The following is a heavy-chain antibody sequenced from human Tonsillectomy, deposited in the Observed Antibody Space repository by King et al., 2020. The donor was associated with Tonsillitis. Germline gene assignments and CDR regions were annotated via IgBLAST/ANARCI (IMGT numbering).Heavy chain of an antibody. V-gene: IGHV4-34*01. D-gene: IGHD1-14*01. Sequence: VQLQQWGAGLLKPSETLSLTCAVYGASFSSYYWTYIRQPPGKGLEWIGEINHSGSTNYNPSLKSRVTISVDTSKNQFSLKLRSVTAADTAVYYCAGTPGNWFDPWGQGTLFTVSS. CDR2: INHSGST. CDR1: GASFSSYY. CDR3: AGTPGNWFDP. J-gene: IGHJ5*02.